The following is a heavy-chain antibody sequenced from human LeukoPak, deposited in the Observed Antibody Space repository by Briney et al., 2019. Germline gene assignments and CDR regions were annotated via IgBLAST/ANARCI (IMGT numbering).Heavy chain of an antibody. CDR1: GFTFTSCW. CDR3: ARGHFYSIY. D-gene: IGHD2/OR15-2a*01. J-gene: IGHJ4*02. CDR2: IKEDGSEK. Sequence: GGSLRLSCAASGFTFTSCWMTWVRQAPGKGLEWVANIKEDGSEKYVDSVKGRFSISRDNAKNSLYLQMNSLRAEDTAVYYCARGHFYSIYWGQGTLVTVSS. V-gene: IGHV3-7*01.